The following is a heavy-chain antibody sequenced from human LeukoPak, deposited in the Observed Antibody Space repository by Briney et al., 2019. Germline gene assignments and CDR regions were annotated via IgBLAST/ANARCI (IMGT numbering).Heavy chain of an antibody. CDR3: GRYDHPVITPIDS. J-gene: IGHJ4*02. Sequence: KPSETLSLTCTVSGGSISSSSYYWGWIRQPPGTGLEWIGSIYSGGNTYYNPSLKSRVTISVDASKNQCSLRLSSVTAADTAVYFCGRYDHPVITPIDSWGQGTLVTVSS. D-gene: IGHD3-3*01. CDR2: IYSGGNT. V-gene: IGHV4-39*01. CDR1: GGSISSSSYY.